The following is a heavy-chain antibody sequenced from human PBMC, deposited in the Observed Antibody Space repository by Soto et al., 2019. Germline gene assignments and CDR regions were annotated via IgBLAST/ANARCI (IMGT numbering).Heavy chain of an antibody. D-gene: IGHD6-13*01. CDR3: AKDQGSSWYEIDY. CDR1: GFTFSNYA. CDR2: ISGSGGST. V-gene: IGHV3-23*01. J-gene: IGHJ4*02. Sequence: EVQLLESGGGLVQPGGSLRLSCADSGFTFSNYAVTWVRQAPGKELEWVSTISGSGGSTYYADSVKGRFTISRDNSKNTLYLQMNSLRAEDTAVSYCAKDQGSSWYEIDYWGQGTLVTVSS.